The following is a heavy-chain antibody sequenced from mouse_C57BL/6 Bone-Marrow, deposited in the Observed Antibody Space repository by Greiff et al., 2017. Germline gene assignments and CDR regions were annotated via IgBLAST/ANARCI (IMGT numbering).Heavy chain of an antibody. D-gene: IGHD1-1*01. CDR3: ARRTTVVAHFDY. Sequence: VQLQQSGAELVKPGASVKMSCKASGYTFTSYWITWVKQRPGQGLEWIGDIYPGSGSTNYNEKFKSKATLTVDTSSSTAYMQLSSLTSEDSAVYYCARRTTVVAHFDYWGQGTTLTVSS. CDR1: GYTFTSYW. CDR2: IYPGSGST. V-gene: IGHV1-55*01. J-gene: IGHJ2*01.